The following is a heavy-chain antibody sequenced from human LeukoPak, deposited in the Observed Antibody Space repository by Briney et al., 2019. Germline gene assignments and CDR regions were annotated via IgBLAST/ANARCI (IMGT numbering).Heavy chain of an antibody. J-gene: IGHJ3*02. V-gene: IGHV3-21*01. CDR2: ISSSSSYI. CDR1: GFTFSSYS. CDR3: ARDSYYDYVWGSYRYTGGTRGAFDI. D-gene: IGHD3-16*02. Sequence: GGSLRLSCAASGFTFSSYSMNWVRQAPGKGLEWVSSISSSSSYIYYADSVKGRFTISRDNAKNSLYLQMNSLRAEDTAVYYCARDSYYDYVWGSYRYTGGTRGAFDIWGQGTMVTVSS.